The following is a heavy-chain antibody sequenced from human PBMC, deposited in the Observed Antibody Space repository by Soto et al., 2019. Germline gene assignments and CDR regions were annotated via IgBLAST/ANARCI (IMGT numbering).Heavy chain of an antibody. Sequence: KPGGSLRLSCAVSGFTFSYYYMIWLRQAPGKGLEWVAYLSPTGSTIYYADSVKGRFTISRDNAKNSLYLQMNSLRAEDTAMYYCARPVEVVSRFVGSGGMDVWGQGTTVTVSS. D-gene: IGHD3-16*01. CDR1: GFTFSYYY. CDR2: LSPTGSTI. V-gene: IGHV3-11*01. J-gene: IGHJ6*02. CDR3: ARPVEVVSRFVGSGGMDV.